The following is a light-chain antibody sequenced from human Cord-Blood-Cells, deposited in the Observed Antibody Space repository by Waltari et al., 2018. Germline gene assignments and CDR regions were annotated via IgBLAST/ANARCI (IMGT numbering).Light chain of an antibody. CDR1: HSVLYSSNNKNY. CDR2: CAS. Sequence: DIVMTQSPASLAVSLGEVATINCKCSHSVLYSSNNKNYLAWYQQKPGQPPKLLIYCASTRESGVPDRFSGSGSGTDFTLTISSLQAEDVAVYYCQQYYSTPPYTFGQGTKLEIK. CDR3: QQYYSTPPYT. J-gene: IGKJ2*01. V-gene: IGKV4-1*01.